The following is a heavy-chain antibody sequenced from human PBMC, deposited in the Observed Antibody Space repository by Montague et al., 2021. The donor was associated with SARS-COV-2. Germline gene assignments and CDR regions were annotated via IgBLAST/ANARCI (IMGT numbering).Heavy chain of an antibody. CDR2: IYNSGST. CDR3: ARQLRVGRTWQVGDYNHYGLDV. CDR1: GGSISNYH. V-gene: IGHV4-59*08. Sequence: SETLSLTCTVSGGSISNYHWNWIRQPPGKGLEWIAYIYNSGSTXXXPSXXXRVTISVDTSRNQFSLRLTSVTAADTAVYYCARQLRVGRTWQVGDYNHYGLDVWGQGTPVSVSS. D-gene: IGHD2-21*02. J-gene: IGHJ6*02.